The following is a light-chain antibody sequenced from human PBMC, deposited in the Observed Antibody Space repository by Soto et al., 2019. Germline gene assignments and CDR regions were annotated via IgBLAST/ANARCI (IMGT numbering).Light chain of an antibody. Sequence: DIQMTQSPSSLSSSVGDIFTITCRASQGIRNDLGWYQQKPGKAPKRLIYAASSLESGVPSRFSGSGSGTDFTLTISCLQSEDFATYYCQQLNSYSITFGQGTRLEIK. V-gene: IGKV1-17*01. J-gene: IGKJ5*01. CDR1: QGIRND. CDR2: AAS. CDR3: QQLNSYSIT.